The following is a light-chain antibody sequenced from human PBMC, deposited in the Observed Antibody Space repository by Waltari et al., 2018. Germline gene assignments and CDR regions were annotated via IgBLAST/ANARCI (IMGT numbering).Light chain of an antibody. CDR3: AAWDESLNGYV. Sequence: QSVLTQPPSASGTPGQRVTISCSGSSSNIGSNAVNWYQQLPGTAPKLLIYSNNQRPSGVPDRFSGSKSGTSASLAISGPQSEDEADYYCAAWDESLNGYVFGTGTKVTVL. V-gene: IGLV1-44*01. J-gene: IGLJ1*01. CDR1: SSNIGSNA. CDR2: SNN.